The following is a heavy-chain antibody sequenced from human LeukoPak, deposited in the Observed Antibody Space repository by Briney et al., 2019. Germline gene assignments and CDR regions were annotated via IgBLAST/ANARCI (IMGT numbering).Heavy chain of an antibody. CDR2: ISSSSSYI. D-gene: IGHD3-10*01. CDR1: GFTFSSYS. V-gene: IGHV3-21*04. Sequence: GGSLRLSCAASGFTFSSYSMNWVRQAPGKGLEWVSSISSSSSYIYYADSVKGRFTISRDNSKNTLYLQMNSLRAEDTAVYYCAKRLYYDSGSYSAFDYWGPGTLVTVSS. CDR3: AKRLYYDSGSYSAFDY. J-gene: IGHJ4*02.